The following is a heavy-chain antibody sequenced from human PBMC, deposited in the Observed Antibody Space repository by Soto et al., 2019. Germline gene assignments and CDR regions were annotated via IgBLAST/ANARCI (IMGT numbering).Heavy chain of an antibody. D-gene: IGHD6-19*01. CDR2: ILYDGSEK. V-gene: IGHV3-33*01. Sequence: QVQLVESGGGVVQPGRSLRLSCVASGFMFDSYGMHWVRQVPGKGLEWVASILYDGSEKYLAGSVKGRFTISRDNSKDTLDLPMNSMRAEDTALYYCAREPGRIAVAGFDYWGQGPLVTVSS. CDR1: GFMFDSYG. CDR3: AREPGRIAVAGFDY. J-gene: IGHJ4*02.